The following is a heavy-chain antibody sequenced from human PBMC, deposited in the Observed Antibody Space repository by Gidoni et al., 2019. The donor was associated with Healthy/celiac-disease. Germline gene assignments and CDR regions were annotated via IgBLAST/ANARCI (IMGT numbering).Heavy chain of an antibody. CDR3: ARGSRMITFGGVIVRDYYYGMDV. CDR2: IIPIFGTA. V-gene: IGHV1-69*01. J-gene: IGHJ6*02. D-gene: IGHD3-16*02. Sequence: QVQLVQSGAEVKKPGSSVKVSCQASGGTFSSYAISWVRQAPGQGLEWMGGIIPIFGTANYAQKFQGRVTITADESTSTAYMELSSLRSEDTAVYYCARGSRMITFGGVIVRDYYYGMDVWGQGTTVTVSS. CDR1: GGTFSSYA.